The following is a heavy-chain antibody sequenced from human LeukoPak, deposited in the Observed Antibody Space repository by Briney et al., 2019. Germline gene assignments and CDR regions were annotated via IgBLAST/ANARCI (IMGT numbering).Heavy chain of an antibody. V-gene: IGHV4-34*01. D-gene: IGHD6-19*01. CDR3: AREGSSGWIYYFDY. J-gene: IGHJ4*02. Sequence: PSETLSLTCAVYGGSFGDHYWSWIRQPPGKGLEWIGEINHSGSTNYNPSLKSRVTISVDTSKNQFSLKLSSVTAADTAVYYCAREGSSGWIYYFDYWGQGTLVTVSS. CDR2: INHSGST. CDR1: GGSFGDHY.